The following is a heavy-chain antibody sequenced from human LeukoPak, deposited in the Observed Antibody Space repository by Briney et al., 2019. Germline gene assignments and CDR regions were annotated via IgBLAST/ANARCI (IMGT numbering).Heavy chain of an antibody. CDR2: ISGSGGST. CDR1: GFTFSSYA. Sequence: GGSLRLSCAASGFTFSSYAMSWVRQAPGKGLEGVSAISGSGGSTYYADSVKGRFTISRDNSKNTLYLQMNSLRAEDTAVYYCAKGFQPGIAAAGPNWFDPWGQGTWSPSPQ. J-gene: IGHJ5*02. CDR3: AKGFQPGIAAAGPNWFDP. D-gene: IGHD6-13*01. V-gene: IGHV3-23*01.